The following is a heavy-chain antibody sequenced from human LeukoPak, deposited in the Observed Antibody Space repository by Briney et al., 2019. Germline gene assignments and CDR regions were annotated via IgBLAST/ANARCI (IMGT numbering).Heavy chain of an antibody. CDR3: AKRPYYYDSSGWELSYFDY. CDR1: GFTFSSYG. D-gene: IGHD3-22*01. V-gene: IGHV3-21*01. Sequence: GGSLRLSCAASGFTFSSYGMNWVRQAPGKGLEWVSSISSSTSYIYYADSAKGRFTISRDNAKNSLFLQMNSLGAEDTAVYYCAKRPYYYDSSGWELSYFDYWGQGTLVTVSS. CDR2: ISSSTSYI. J-gene: IGHJ4*02.